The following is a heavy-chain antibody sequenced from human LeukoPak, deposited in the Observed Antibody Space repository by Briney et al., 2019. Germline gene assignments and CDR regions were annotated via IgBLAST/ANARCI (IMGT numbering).Heavy chain of an antibody. V-gene: IGHV3-23*01. Sequence: GGSLRLSCVAAGFTFSNHAMTWVRQAPGKGLEWVSAISANGVDTFYAPSVKGRFTISRDNSKNTLYLQINSLRAEDTAIYYRAKDVWWSVSWGQGTLVTVSS. J-gene: IGHJ5*02. CDR1: GFTFSNHA. CDR3: AKDVWWSVS. CDR2: ISANGVDT. D-gene: IGHD2-8*02.